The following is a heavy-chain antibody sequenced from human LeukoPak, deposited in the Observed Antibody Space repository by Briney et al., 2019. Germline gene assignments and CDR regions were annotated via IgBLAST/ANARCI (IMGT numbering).Heavy chain of an antibody. V-gene: IGHV4-4*02. D-gene: IGHD2-8*01. J-gene: IGHJ5*02. CDR1: GGSISSSNW. CDR3: ASWGLGYCTNGVCHGP. CDR2: IYHSGST. Sequence: ASETLSLTCAVSGGSISSSNWWSWVRQPPGKGLEWIGEIYHSGSTNYNPSLKSRVTISVDKSKNQFSLKLSSVTAADTAVYYCASWGLGYCTNGVCHGPWGQGTLVTVSS.